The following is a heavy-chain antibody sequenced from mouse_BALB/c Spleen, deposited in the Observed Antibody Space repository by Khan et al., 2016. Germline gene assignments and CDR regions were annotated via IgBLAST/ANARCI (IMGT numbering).Heavy chain of an antibody. CDR2: INPGSNYT. CDR1: GYTFTRFW. CDR3: ARLGYGNYLYQAMDY. J-gene: IGHJ4*01. Sequence: VELVESGAELAKPGASVKMSCKASGYTFTRFWMHWVKQRPGQGLEWIGYINPGSNYTDYNQNFKDKATLTADKSSSTAYMLLSSLTSDDSAVYFCARLGYGNYLYQAMDYWGQGISVTVSS. V-gene: IGHV1-7*01. D-gene: IGHD2-10*02.